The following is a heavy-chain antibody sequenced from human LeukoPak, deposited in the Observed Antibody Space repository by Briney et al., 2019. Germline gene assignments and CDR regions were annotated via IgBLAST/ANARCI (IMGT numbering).Heavy chain of an antibody. D-gene: IGHD4-17*01. CDR3: ATMTTVTSRFDP. CDR1: GGSISSGGYY. CDR2: IYYSGST. Sequence: SETLSLTCTVSGGSISSGGYYWSWLRQHPGQGLEWIGYIYYSGSTYYNPSLKSRVTISVDTSKNQFSLKLSSVTAADTAVYYCATMTTVTSRFDPWGQGTLVTVSS. V-gene: IGHV4-31*03. J-gene: IGHJ5*02.